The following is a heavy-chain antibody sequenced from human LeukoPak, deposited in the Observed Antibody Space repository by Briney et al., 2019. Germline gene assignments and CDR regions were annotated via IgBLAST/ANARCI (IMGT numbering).Heavy chain of an antibody. J-gene: IGHJ4*02. D-gene: IGHD3-10*01. CDR3: AKADYYDFDS. CDR1: GFTITTYA. V-gene: IGHV3-23*01. Sequence: GGSLLLSCAASGFTITTYAMSWVRQAPGKGLECVSTISGSGVGAYYADSVKGRFTISRDNSNNTPYLQMNSLRAEDTAVYYCAKADYYDFDSWGQGTLVTVSS. CDR2: ISGSGVGA.